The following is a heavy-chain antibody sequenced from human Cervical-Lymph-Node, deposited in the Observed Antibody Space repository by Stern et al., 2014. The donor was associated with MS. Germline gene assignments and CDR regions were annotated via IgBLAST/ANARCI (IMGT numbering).Heavy chain of an antibody. J-gene: IGHJ4*02. Sequence: EVQLMQSGAEVKKPGESLKISCKLSGYSFTIYYIAWVRQMPGKGLECMGVIYPYDSDTTYSPSFQGQVTIAADKSITTAYLQWSSLRASDTAMYYCARHVQGFDYWGQGTLVTVSS. CDR2: IYPYDSDT. CDR3: ARHVQGFDY. V-gene: IGHV5-51*01. CDR1: GYSFTIYY.